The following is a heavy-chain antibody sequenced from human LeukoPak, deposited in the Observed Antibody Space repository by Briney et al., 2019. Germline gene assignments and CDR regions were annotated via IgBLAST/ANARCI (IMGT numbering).Heavy chain of an antibody. V-gene: IGHV4-31*03. D-gene: IGHD3-16*02. CDR3: AQSYVWGSYPHY. CDR2: IYYSGST. CDR1: GGSISSGGYY. J-gene: IGHJ4*02. Sequence: PSETLSLTCTVSGGSISSGGYYWSWIRQHPGKGLEWIGYIYYSGSTYYNPSLKSRVTISVDTSKNQFSLRLSSVTAADTAVYYCAQSYVWGSYPHYWGQGTLVTVSS.